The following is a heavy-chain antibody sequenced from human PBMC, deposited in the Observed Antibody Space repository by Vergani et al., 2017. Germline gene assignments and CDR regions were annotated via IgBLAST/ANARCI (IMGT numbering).Heavy chain of an antibody. Sequence: QVQLVQSGAAVKKPGASAKVSCTASGYIFKNYYMHWLRLAPGQGFQWMGVVNFVTGAATSPQNFEGRITMTRDTSTATFYMDLSSLKYEDTAIYYCARSIGYCTSGSCRPYYFDLWGQGTLVTVSS. CDR1: GYIFKNYY. D-gene: IGHD2-15*01. J-gene: IGHJ4*02. CDR2: VNFVTGAA. CDR3: ARSIGYCTSGSCRPYYFDL. V-gene: IGHV1-46*02.